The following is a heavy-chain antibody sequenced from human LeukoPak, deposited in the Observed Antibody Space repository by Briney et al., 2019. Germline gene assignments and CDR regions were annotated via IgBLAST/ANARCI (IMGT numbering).Heavy chain of an antibody. CDR1: GYTFTSYG. CDR2: ISAYNGNT. D-gene: IGHD2-2*01. J-gene: IGHJ3*01. V-gene: IGHV1-18*01. Sequence: GASVKVSCKASGYTFTSYGISWVRQAPGQGLEWMGWISAYNGNTNYAQKLQGRVTMTTDTSTSTAYMELRSLRSEDTAVYFCARDLLPAAIGFDALDLWGQGTMVTVSS. CDR3: ARDLLPAAIGFDALDL.